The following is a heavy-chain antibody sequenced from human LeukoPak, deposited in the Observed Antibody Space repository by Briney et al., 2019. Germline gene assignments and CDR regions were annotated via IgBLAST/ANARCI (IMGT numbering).Heavy chain of an antibody. Sequence: GGSLRLSCAASGFTFRNHGMHWVRQAPGKGLEWVAVVWYDGSNKYYADSVKGRFTISRDNSKNTLSLQMDSLRDEDTAMYYCARWGDGKRFDYWGQGTPVTVSS. V-gene: IGHV3-33*01. CDR3: ARWGDGKRFDY. CDR2: VWYDGSNK. J-gene: IGHJ4*02. CDR1: GFTFRNHG. D-gene: IGHD2-21*02.